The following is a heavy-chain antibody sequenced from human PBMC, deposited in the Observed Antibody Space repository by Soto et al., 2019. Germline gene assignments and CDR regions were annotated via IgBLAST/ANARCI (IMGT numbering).Heavy chain of an antibody. V-gene: IGHV3-30*18. CDR3: AKLLNRGDADY. CDR1: GFTFSSYG. J-gene: IGHJ4*02. Sequence: LRLSCAASGFTFSSYGMHWVRQAPGKGLEWVAVISYDGSNKYYADSVKGRFTISRDNSKNTLYLQMNSLRAEDTAVYYCAKLLNRGDADYWGQGTLVTVSS. D-gene: IGHD2-21*02. CDR2: ISYDGSNK.